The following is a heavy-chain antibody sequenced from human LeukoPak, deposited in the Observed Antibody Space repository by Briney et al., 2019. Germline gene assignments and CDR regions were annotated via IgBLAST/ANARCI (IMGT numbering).Heavy chain of an antibody. J-gene: IGHJ6*03. CDR1: GFTFSSYA. CDR2: ISGSGGST. D-gene: IGHD1-26*01. Sequence: GGSLRLSCAASGFTFSSYAMSWVRQAPGKGLEWVSAISGSGGSTYYADSVKGRFTISRDNSKNTLYLQMNSLRAEDTAIYYCTKGSGGFAYYYYMDVWGKGTTVTISS. CDR3: TKGSGGFAYYYYMDV. V-gene: IGHV3-23*01.